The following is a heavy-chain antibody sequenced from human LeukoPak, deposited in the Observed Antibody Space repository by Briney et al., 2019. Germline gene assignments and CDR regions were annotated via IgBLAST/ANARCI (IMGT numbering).Heavy chain of an antibody. J-gene: IGHJ4*02. V-gene: IGHV3-74*01. CDR3: ARERIDCSSTSCYGGGSDY. D-gene: IGHD2-2*01. Sequence: PGGSLRLSCAASGFTFSSHWMYWVSQAPGKGLVWVSRINTDGSSTSYADSVKGRFTISRDNAKNTLHLQMNSLRAEHTAVYYCARERIDCSSTSCYGGGSDYWGQGTLVTVSS. CDR1: GFTFSSHW. CDR2: INTDGSST.